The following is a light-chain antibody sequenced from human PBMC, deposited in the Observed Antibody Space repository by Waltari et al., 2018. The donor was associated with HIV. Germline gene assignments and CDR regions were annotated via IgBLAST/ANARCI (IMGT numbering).Light chain of an antibody. J-gene: IGKJ4*01. V-gene: IGKV1-39*01. Sequence: DIQMTQSPSSLSASVGARVTITCRASETISTYLNWYQQKPGKAPKLLIYAASNFETGVPSRFSGSGSGTDFTLSITSLQPEDFATYYCQQSYSPLFTFGGGTRVE. CDR2: AAS. CDR1: ETISTY. CDR3: QQSYSPLFT.